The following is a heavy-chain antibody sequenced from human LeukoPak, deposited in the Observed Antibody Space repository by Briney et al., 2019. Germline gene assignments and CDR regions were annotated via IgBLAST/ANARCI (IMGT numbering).Heavy chain of an antibody. CDR1: GITFSRFW. Sequence: GGSLRLSRAASGITFSRFWMSWVRQAPGKGLQWVANINQDGSEKHYVDSVKGRFTISRDNAESSLYLQMNSLRAEDTAVYYCASGGHLDYWGQGALVTVAS. V-gene: IGHV3-7*03. CDR2: INQDGSEK. D-gene: IGHD3-16*01. J-gene: IGHJ4*02. CDR3: ASGGHLDY.